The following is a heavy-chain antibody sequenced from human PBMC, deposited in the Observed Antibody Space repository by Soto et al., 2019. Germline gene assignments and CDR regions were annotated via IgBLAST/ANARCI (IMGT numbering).Heavy chain of an antibody. V-gene: IGHV4-59*08. Sequence: PSETLSLTCTVSGDSISSYSWTWIRQPPGRRLEWIGYMYYTGSTNYNPSLKSRVSISVDTSKNQFSLKLRSVTAEDTAVYYCARHESPVATNFDYWGQGTLVTVSS. CDR3: ARHESPVATNFDY. D-gene: IGHD5-12*01. CDR1: GDSISSYS. CDR2: MYYTGST. J-gene: IGHJ4*02.